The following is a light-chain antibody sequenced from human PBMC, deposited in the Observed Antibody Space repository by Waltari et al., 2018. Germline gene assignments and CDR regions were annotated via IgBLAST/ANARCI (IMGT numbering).Light chain of an antibody. CDR3: QHRRNWPFT. Sequence: EIVLTQSPATLSLSPGERATLSCRASQSVGTYLAWYQQKRGQPPRLLIYDASNRATGIPGRFSVSGSRTDFTLTISSLEPGDFAVYYCQHRRNWPFTFGPGTTVDIK. J-gene: IGKJ3*01. V-gene: IGKV3-11*01. CDR2: DAS. CDR1: QSVGTY.